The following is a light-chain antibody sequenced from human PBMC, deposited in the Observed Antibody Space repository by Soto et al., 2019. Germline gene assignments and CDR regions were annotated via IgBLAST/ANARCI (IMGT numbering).Light chain of an antibody. V-gene: IGKV3-15*01. CDR3: QHYNNWPPWT. CDR2: GAS. Sequence: EIVMTQSPATLFVSPGERATFSCRASQSVSSNLAWYQQKPGQAPRLLIYGASMRATGIPARFSGSGSGTEFTLSISSLQSEVFAVYYCQHYNNWPPWTFGQGTKVDIK. CDR1: QSVSSN. J-gene: IGKJ1*01.